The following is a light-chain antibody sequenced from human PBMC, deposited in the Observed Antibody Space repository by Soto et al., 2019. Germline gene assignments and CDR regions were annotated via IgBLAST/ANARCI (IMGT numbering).Light chain of an antibody. Sequence: QSVLTQPPSVSGSPGQSVAISCTGTSSDVGSYNRVSWYQQPPGTAPKLMIFDVSNRPSGVPDRFSGSKSGNTASLTVSGLQAEDEAYYYCSSYTTSNTYVFGPGTRSPS. CDR2: DVS. CDR3: SSYTTSNTYV. V-gene: IGLV2-18*02. CDR1: SSDVGSYNR. J-gene: IGLJ1*01.